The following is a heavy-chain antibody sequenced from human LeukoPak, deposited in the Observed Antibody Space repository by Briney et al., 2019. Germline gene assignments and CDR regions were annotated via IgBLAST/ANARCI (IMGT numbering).Heavy chain of an antibody. J-gene: IGHJ5*02. CDR1: GGPISSDGVY. D-gene: IGHD6-13*01. CDR2: IFHSGGT. Sequence: SETLSLTWTVSGGPISSDGVYWGWVRQPPGKGLEWIGSIFHSGGTYYNPSLKSRVSVPVDTSKNQFSLKLSSVTAADTAVYYCARVRYSSSTPVNNRWFDPWGQGTLVTVSS. CDR3: ARVRYSSSTPVNNRWFDP. V-gene: IGHV4-39*07.